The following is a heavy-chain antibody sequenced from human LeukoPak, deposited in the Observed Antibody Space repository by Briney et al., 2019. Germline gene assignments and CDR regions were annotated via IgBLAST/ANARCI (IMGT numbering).Heavy chain of an antibody. V-gene: IGHV3-9*01. Sequence: GGSLRLSCAASGFIFGDFDIHWVRHPPGKGLEWVSSISWDGGTLDYADSVKGRFTISRDNAKKSLYLQMNSLRAEDTALYYCTKQGDDRGGFNSGDWYFDLWGRGTLVTVSS. CDR3: TKQGDDRGGFNSGDWYFDL. J-gene: IGHJ2*01. CDR1: GFIFGDFD. D-gene: IGHD3-22*01. CDR2: ISWDGGTL.